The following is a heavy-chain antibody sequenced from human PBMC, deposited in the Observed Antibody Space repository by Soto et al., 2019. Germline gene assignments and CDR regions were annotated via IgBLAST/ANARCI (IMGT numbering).Heavy chain of an antibody. Sequence: QITLKESGPTLVKPTQTLTLTCTFSGFSLSSTRMAVGWIRQPPGKALEWLALIYWDDDKRYSPFLKSRLTLTTDTTKTQVVLTMSTLLPVDTARYYCAHIVLSGLPSSFNYSRQATPVTVSS. CDR3: AHIVLSGLPSSFNY. V-gene: IGHV2-5*02. CDR1: GFSLSSTRMA. CDR2: IYWDDDK. J-gene: IGHJ4*02. D-gene: IGHD3-9*01.